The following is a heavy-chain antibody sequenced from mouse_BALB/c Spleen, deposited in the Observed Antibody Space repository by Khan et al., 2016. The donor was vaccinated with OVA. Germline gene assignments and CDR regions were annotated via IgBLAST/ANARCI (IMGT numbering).Heavy chain of an antibody. CDR3: ARPPYFSYTLDY. CDR2: INPYTGEP. D-gene: IGHD2-10*01. Sequence: QIQLVQSGPELKKPGETVKISCKASGYTFTNYGMNWVKQSPGKALKWMGWINPYTGEPTYADDFKGRFAFSLETSASTAYLQINNLKNEDTATDFCARPPYFSYTLDYWGQGTSVTVSS. V-gene: IGHV9-3-1*01. J-gene: IGHJ4*01. CDR1: GYTFTNYG.